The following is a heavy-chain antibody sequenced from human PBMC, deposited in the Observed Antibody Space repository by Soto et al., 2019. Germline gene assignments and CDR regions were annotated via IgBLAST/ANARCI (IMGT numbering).Heavy chain of an antibody. CDR2: INPNSGGT. D-gene: IGHD3-10*01. Sequence: GASVKVSCKASGYTFTGYYMHWVRQAPGQGLEWMGWINPNSGGTNYAQKFQGWVTMTRDTSISTAYMELSRLRSDDTAVYYCARDGALYYGSGSPHYYYYYYMDVWGKGTTVTVSS. J-gene: IGHJ6*03. CDR1: GYTFTGYY. V-gene: IGHV1-2*04. CDR3: ARDGALYYGSGSPHYYYYYYMDV.